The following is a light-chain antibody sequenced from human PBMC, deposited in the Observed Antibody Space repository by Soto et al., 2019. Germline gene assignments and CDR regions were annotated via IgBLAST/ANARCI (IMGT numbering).Light chain of an antibody. J-gene: IGKJ1*01. Sequence: DVVMSKSPNSLAVSLGERATINCKSSQSVLYSSNNKNYLAWYQQKPGQPPKLLIYWASTRESGVPDRFSGSGSGTDFTLTISSLQAEDVAVYYCQQYYSTPQTFGQGSNADVK. V-gene: IGKV4-1*01. CDR3: QQYYSTPQT. CDR2: WAS. CDR1: QSVLYSSNNKNY.